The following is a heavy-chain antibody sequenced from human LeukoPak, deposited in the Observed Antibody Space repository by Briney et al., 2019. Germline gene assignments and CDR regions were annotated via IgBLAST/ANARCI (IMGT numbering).Heavy chain of an antibody. D-gene: IGHD2-15*01. CDR1: GFTFSRYS. V-gene: IGHV3-48*02. CDR3: ATGFCSGGRCYWYFDL. Sequence: GGSLRLSCAASGFTFSRYSMNWVRQAPGKGLEWVSYISRSGSTIYYADSVKGRFTISRDNAKNSLYLQMNSLRDEDTAVYYCATGFCSGGRCYWYFDLWGRGTLVTVSS. CDR2: ISRSGSTI. J-gene: IGHJ2*01.